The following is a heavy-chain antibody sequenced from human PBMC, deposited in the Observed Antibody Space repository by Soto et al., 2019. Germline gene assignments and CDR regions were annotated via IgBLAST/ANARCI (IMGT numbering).Heavy chain of an antibody. V-gene: IGHV1-18*01. J-gene: IGHJ4*02. CDR3: ARQIYDSDTGPNFQYYFDS. CDR2: ISTYNGNT. D-gene: IGHD3-22*01. CDR1: GYTFNTYY. Sequence: ASVKVSCKTSGYTFNTYYISWLRQAPGQGLEWIGWISTYNGNTNYVPKFQGRITMTTDTSTSTAYMELRSLRSDDTAMYYCARQIYDSDTGPNFQYYFDSWGQGTPVTVSS.